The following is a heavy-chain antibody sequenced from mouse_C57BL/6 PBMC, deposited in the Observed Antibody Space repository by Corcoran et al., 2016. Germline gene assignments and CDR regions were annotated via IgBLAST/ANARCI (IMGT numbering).Heavy chain of an antibody. Sequence: EVQLQQSGPELVKPGASVKISCKASGYTFTDYYMHWVKQSHGQSLEWIGDINPNNGGTSYNQKFKGKATLTVDKSSSTAYMELRSLTSEDSAVYYCARQGPSYYAMDYWGQGTSVTVSS. CDR3: ARQGPSYYAMDY. CDR1: GYTFTDYY. CDR2: INPNNGGT. J-gene: IGHJ4*01. V-gene: IGHV1-26*01.